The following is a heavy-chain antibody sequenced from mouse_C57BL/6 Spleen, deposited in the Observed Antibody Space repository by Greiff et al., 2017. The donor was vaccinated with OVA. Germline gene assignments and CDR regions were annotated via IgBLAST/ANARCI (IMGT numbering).Heavy chain of an antibody. Sequence: EVKVVESGGGLVKPGGSLKLSCAASGFTFSDYGMHWVRQAPEKGLERVAYISSGSSTIYYADTVKGRFTISRDNAKNTLFLQMTSLRSEDTAMYYCARRTVVRGGYYFDYWGQGTTLTVSS. D-gene: IGHD1-1*01. V-gene: IGHV5-17*01. J-gene: IGHJ2*01. CDR3: ARRTVVRGGYYFDY. CDR2: ISSGSSTI. CDR1: GFTFSDYG.